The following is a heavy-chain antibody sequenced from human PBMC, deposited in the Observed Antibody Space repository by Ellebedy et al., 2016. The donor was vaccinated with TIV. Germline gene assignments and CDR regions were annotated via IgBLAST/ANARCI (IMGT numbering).Heavy chain of an antibody. D-gene: IGHD6-13*01. Sequence: GESLKISCAASGFTFSGYTMNWVRQAPGKGLEWISYISYSGATTNYADSVKGRFTITRDNAKSSLYLQINSLRAEDTAMYYCARDQVAAAGTNYYYGMDVWGQGTTVTVSS. CDR2: ISYSGATT. CDR1: GFTFSGYT. CDR3: ARDQVAAAGTNYYYGMDV. V-gene: IGHV3-48*04. J-gene: IGHJ6*02.